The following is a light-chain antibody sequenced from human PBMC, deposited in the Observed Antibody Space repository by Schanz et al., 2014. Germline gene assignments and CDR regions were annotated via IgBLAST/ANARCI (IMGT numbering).Light chain of an antibody. CDR1: SSDVGGYKY. V-gene: IGLV2-14*01. CDR2: DVS. J-gene: IGLJ2*01. Sequence: QSALTQPPSASGSPGQSVTISCTGTSSDVGGYKYVSWYQQHPGKAPKLVIYDVSNRPSGVSDRFSGSKSGNTASLTISGLQADDEADYYCSSYTSRYTLVFGGGTKLTVL. CDR3: SSYTSRYTLV.